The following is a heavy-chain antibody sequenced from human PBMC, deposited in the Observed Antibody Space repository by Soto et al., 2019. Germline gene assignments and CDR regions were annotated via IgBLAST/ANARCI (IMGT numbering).Heavy chain of an antibody. CDR2: ISSSGSTI. Sequence: GESLKISCAASGFTFSDYYMSWIRQAPGKGLEWVSYISSSGSTIYYADSVKGRFTISRDNAKNSLYLPMNSLRAEDTAVYSCARGGILTGYPQGYYYYYGMDVWGQGTTVTVSS. CDR3: ARGGILTGYPQGYYYYYGMDV. D-gene: IGHD3-9*01. V-gene: IGHV3-11*01. CDR1: GFTFSDYY. J-gene: IGHJ6*02.